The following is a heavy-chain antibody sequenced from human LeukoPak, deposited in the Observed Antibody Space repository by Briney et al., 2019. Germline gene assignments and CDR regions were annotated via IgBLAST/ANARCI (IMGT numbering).Heavy chain of an antibody. D-gene: IGHD3-10*01. V-gene: IGHV3-7*01. J-gene: IGHJ4*02. CDR3: ARLRAGY. Sequence: PGGSLRLSCAASGFTFRSHWMNWVRQVPGKGLEWVGNINPDGSEKDYVDSVKGRFTISRDNARNSVSLQMNSLRVEDTAVYYCARLRAGYWGQGTLVIVSS. CDR1: GFTFRSHW. CDR2: INPDGSEK.